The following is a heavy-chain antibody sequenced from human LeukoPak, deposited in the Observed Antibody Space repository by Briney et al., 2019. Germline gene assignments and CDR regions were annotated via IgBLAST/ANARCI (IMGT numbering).Heavy chain of an antibody. Sequence: VSVKVSCKASGYTFTSYDINWVRQATGQGLEWMRWMNPNSGNTGYAQKFQGRVTMTRNTSISTAYMELSSLRSEDTAVYYCARGSKPILWFGVYYFDYWGQGTLVTVSS. V-gene: IGHV1-8*01. J-gene: IGHJ4*02. CDR1: GYTFTSYD. CDR2: MNPNSGNT. D-gene: IGHD3-10*01. CDR3: ARGSKPILWFGVYYFDY.